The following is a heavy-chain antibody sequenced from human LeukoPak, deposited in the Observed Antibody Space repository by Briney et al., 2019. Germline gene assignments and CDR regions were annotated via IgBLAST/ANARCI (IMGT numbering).Heavy chain of an antibody. D-gene: IGHD5-18*01. Sequence: GGSLRLSCAASGFTFSSYAMHWVRQAPGKGLEWVAVISYDGSNKYYADSVKGRFTISRDNSKNTLYLQMNSLRAEDTAVYYCARDTAGPYSHGFSTSDYWGQGTLVTVSS. J-gene: IGHJ4*02. V-gene: IGHV3-30-3*01. CDR2: ISYDGSNK. CDR3: ARDTAGPYSHGFSTSDY. CDR1: GFTFSSYA.